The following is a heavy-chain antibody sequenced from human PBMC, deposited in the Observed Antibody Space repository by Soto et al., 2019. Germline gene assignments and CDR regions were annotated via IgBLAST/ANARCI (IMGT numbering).Heavy chain of an antibody. CDR2: ISYDGSNK. Sequence: GGSLRLSCAASGFTFSSYAMHWVRQAPGKGLEWVAVISYDGSNKYYADSVKGRFTISRDNSKNTLYLQMNSLRAEDTAVYYCARVERRGSSWYAFDIWGQGTMVTVSS. CDR3: ARVERRGSSWYAFDI. J-gene: IGHJ3*02. V-gene: IGHV3-30-3*01. CDR1: GFTFSSYA. D-gene: IGHD6-13*01.